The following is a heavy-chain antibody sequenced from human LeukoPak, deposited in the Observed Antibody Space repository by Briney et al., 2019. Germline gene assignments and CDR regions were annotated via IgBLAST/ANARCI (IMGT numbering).Heavy chain of an antibody. V-gene: IGHV3-30*02. CDR1: GFIFSNSG. D-gene: IGHD1-26*01. CDR2: IRYDGSKT. J-gene: IGHJ4*02. Sequence: GGSLRLSCAASGFIFSNSGMHWFRQAPGRGLQWVALIRYDGSKTFYAESVKGRFTISRDNSKNTLYLQMKSLRVEDTAIYYCARGGVVASGVAYWGQGTLVTVYS. CDR3: ARGGVVASGVAY.